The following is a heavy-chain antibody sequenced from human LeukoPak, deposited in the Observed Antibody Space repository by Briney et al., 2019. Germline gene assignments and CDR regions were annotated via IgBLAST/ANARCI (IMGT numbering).Heavy chain of an antibody. CDR2: ISYDGGNK. CDR3: AKDTYYHDTTGYYILDS. V-gene: IGHV3-30*18. D-gene: IGHD3-22*01. J-gene: IGHJ4*02. CDR1: GFTFSDYG. Sequence: PGRSLRLSCAASGFTFSDYGIHWIRQAPGKGLEWVAVISYDGGNKQYVDSVKGRFTISRDNSMNTLYLQMNSLRAEDTAVYYCAKDTYYHDTTGYYILDSWGQGTLVTVSS.